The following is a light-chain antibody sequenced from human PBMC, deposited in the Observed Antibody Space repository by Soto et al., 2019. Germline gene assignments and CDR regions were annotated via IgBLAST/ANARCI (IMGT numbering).Light chain of an antibody. CDR1: QSISNW. Sequence: DIQMTQSPSTLSASVGDRVTITCRASQSISNWLAWYQQKPGKAPKLLIYQASNLESGVSSRFSGSGSGTEFTLTISSLQPDDFATYYCQHYNTYSPWTFGQGTKVEIK. V-gene: IGKV1-5*03. CDR3: QHYNTYSPWT. CDR2: QAS. J-gene: IGKJ1*01.